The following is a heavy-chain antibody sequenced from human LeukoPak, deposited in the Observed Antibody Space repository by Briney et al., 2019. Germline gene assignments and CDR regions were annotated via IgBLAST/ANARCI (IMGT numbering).Heavy chain of an antibody. CDR1: GFTFSSYG. J-gene: IGHJ4*02. CDR3: AKDWGTRRQLDFFDY. CDR2: IRYDGSNK. D-gene: IGHD3-16*01. Sequence: GGSLRLSCAASGFTFSSYGMHWVRQAPGKGLEWVAFIRYDGSNKYYADSVKGRFTISRDNSKNTLYLQMNSLRAEDTAVYYCAKDWGTRRQLDFFDYWGQGTLVTVSS. V-gene: IGHV3-30*02.